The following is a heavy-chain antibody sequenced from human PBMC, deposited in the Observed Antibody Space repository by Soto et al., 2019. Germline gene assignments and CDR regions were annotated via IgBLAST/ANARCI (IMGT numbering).Heavy chain of an antibody. CDR1: GYTFTSYD. V-gene: IGHV1-3*01. J-gene: IGHJ5*02. CDR3: AKTTQVEGAVFGWFDP. CDR2: INAGNGNT. D-gene: IGHD1-26*01. Sequence: GASVKVSCKASGYTFTSYDVNWVRQAPGQGLEWLGWINAGNGNTEYSQKFQGRVTITRDTSASTAYMELSSLESEDTAVYYCAKTTQVEGAVFGWFDPWGQGTLVTVSS.